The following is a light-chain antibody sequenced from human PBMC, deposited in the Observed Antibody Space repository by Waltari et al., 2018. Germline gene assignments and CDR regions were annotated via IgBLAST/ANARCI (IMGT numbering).Light chain of an antibody. CDR3: QQGNSFPPT. CDR1: QGINNY. V-gene: IGKV1-12*01. Sequence: DIQMTQSPSSVSASVGDRVIITCRASQGINNYLAWYQQKPGEAPNLLIYAASVLQTGVPSRFSGTGSGTDFTLTINNLQPEDFATYFCQQGNSFPPTFGQGTQV. CDR2: AAS. J-gene: IGKJ1*01.